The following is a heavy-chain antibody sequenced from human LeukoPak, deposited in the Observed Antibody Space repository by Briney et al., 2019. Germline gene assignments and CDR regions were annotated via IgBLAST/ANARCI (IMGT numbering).Heavy chain of an antibody. J-gene: IGHJ4*02. CDR3: ARATGYDATFDY. V-gene: IGHV3-21*01. CDR1: GFTFSSYS. D-gene: IGHD6-13*01. Sequence: GGSLRLSCAASGFTFSSYSMNWVRQAPGKGLECVSSISSSSNYIYYADSVKGRFTISRDNAKNSLYLQMNSLRAEDTAVYFCARATGYDATFDYWGQGTLVTVSS. CDR2: ISSSSNYI.